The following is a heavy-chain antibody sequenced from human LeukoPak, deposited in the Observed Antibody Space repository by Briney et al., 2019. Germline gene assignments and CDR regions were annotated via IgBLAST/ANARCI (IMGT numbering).Heavy chain of an antibody. CDR2: IHHDGRI. J-gene: IGHJ4*02. CDR3: ARSHDHLWGNYPDY. CDR1: GGSIDGTNW. Sequence: SETLSLTCDVSGGSIDGTNWWNWVRQPPGKGLEWFGEIHHDGRINYNPSLKSRVTLSVDKSKNQFSLRLNSVTAADTAMYYCARSHDHLWGNYPDYWGQGTLVTVSS. V-gene: IGHV4/OR15-8*01. D-gene: IGHD3-16*02.